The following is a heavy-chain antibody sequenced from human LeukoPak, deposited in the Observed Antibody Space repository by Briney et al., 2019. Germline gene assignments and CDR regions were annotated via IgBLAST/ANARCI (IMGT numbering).Heavy chain of an antibody. CDR2: IPYDDNDP. J-gene: IGHJ4*02. V-gene: IGHV3-30*02. Sequence: GGSLRLSCAGSGFSFSSYGMHWVRQAPGKGLEWVAVIPYDDNDPYYADSVKGRFTISRDNSKNTLYLQMNRVRPEDTAVYYCAKHIAATGPYYFDYWGQGTLVTVSS. CDR1: GFSFSSYG. D-gene: IGHD6-13*01. CDR3: AKHIAATGPYYFDY.